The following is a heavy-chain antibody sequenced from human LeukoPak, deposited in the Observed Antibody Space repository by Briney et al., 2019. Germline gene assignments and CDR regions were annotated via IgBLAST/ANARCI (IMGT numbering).Heavy chain of an antibody. Sequence: GESLKISCKGTGYSFTTYWIGWVRQMPGKGLEWMGIIHPGDSDTRYSPSFQGQVTISADKSISTAYLQWSSLKASDTAMYYCARHAYGSSGYYYFDYWGQGTLVTVSS. D-gene: IGHD3-22*01. V-gene: IGHV5-51*01. CDR3: ARHAYGSSGYYYFDY. CDR2: IHPGDSDT. J-gene: IGHJ4*02. CDR1: GYSFTTYW.